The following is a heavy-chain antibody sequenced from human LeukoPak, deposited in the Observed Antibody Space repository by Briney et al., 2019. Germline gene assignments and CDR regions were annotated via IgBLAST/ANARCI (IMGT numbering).Heavy chain of an antibody. V-gene: IGHV1-18*01. D-gene: IGHD6-13*01. Sequence: ASVKVSCKASGYTFTNYGITWVRQAPGQGLEWMGWISPSNGNTNYAQKFQGRVIMTTDTSTSTAYMELRSLRSDDTAIYYCARELGYSSSWARYYYYMDVWGKGTTVTVSS. CDR1: GYTFTNYG. J-gene: IGHJ6*03. CDR2: ISPSNGNT. CDR3: ARELGYSSSWARYYYYMDV.